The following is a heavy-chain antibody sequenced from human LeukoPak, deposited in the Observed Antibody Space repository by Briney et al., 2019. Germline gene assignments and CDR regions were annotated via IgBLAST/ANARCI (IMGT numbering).Heavy chain of an antibody. Sequence: GSSVKVSCKASGYTFTSYGISWVRQAPGQGLEWMGWMSAYNGNTNYAQKLQGRVTMTTDTSTSTAYMELRSLRSDDTAVYYCARDLYCSSTSCYWYWFDPWGQGTLVTVSS. V-gene: IGHV1-18*01. D-gene: IGHD2-2*01. CDR3: ARDLYCSSTSCYWYWFDP. J-gene: IGHJ5*02. CDR2: MSAYNGNT. CDR1: GYTFTSYG.